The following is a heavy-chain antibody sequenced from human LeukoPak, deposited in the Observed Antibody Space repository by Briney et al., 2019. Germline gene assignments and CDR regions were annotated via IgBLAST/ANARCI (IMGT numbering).Heavy chain of an antibody. V-gene: IGHV4-39*01. CDR3: ARRGITYSSSFFAF. CDR2: IFYSGNT. CDR1: GGSIGSSNYY. D-gene: IGHD1-26*01. Sequence: SETLSLTCTVSGGSIGSSNYYWGWIRQPPGKGLEWIGHIFYSGNTYYNPSLKSRVTISVDTSKNQFSLHLSYVTAADTATYYCARRGITYSSSFFAFWGQGTLVTVSS. J-gene: IGHJ4*02.